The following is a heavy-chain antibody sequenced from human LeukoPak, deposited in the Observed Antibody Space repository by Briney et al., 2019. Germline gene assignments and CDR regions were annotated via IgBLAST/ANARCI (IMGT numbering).Heavy chain of an antibody. Sequence: ASVKVSCKASGGTFSSYAISWVRQAPGQGLEWMGGIIPIFGTANYAQKFQGRVTITADKSTSTAYMELSSLRSEDTAVYYCARYSSSSTPDFDPWGQGTLVTVSS. CDR2: IIPIFGTA. CDR3: ARYSSSSTPDFDP. J-gene: IGHJ5*02. V-gene: IGHV1-69*06. D-gene: IGHD6-6*01. CDR1: GGTFSSYA.